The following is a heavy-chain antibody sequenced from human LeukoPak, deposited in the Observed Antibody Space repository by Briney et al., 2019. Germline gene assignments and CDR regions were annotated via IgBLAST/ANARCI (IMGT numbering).Heavy chain of an antibody. D-gene: IGHD6-6*01. CDR2: IYYNGNT. J-gene: IGHJ6*03. CDR1: GGSFSRGKW. Sequence: SETLSLTCAVSGGSFSRGKWWSWVRQSPGKGPEWIGEIYYNGNTNYNRSLKSRVTISVDKSKNQFSLKLSSVTAADTAVYYCARDYLEAARGYYYYYMDVWGKGTTVTVSS. V-gene: IGHV4-4*02. CDR3: ARDYLEAARGYYYYYMDV.